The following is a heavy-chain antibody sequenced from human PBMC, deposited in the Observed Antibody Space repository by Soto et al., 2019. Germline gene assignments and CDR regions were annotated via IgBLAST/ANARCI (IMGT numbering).Heavy chain of an antibody. V-gene: IGHV4-39*01. CDR2: IYYSGSS. CDR3: ARVRGGGSEYFFDY. CDR1: GGSFTSSGFY. Sequence: PSETLSLTCTVSGGSFTSSGFYWVWIRQPPGKGLEWIGSIYYSGSSYYNPSLKSRVTISVDTSKNQFSLKLSSVTAADTAVYYCARVRGGGSEYFFDYWGQGTLVTVSS. J-gene: IGHJ4*02. D-gene: IGHD2-15*01.